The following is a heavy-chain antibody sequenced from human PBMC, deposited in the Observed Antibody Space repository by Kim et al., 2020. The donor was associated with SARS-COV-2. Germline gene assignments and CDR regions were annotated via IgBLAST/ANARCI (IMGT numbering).Heavy chain of an antibody. CDR1: GYTFTTYG. D-gene: IGHD3-3*01. V-gene: IGHV7-4-1*02. CDR2: INTNTGNP. Sequence: ASVKVSCKASGYTFTTYGMNWVRQAPGQGLEWMGWINTNTGNPTYAQGFTGRFVFSLDTSVSTAYLQISSLQAEDTAVYYCASTFWSGYTSWFDPWGQGT. CDR3: ASTFWSGYTSWFDP. J-gene: IGHJ5*02.